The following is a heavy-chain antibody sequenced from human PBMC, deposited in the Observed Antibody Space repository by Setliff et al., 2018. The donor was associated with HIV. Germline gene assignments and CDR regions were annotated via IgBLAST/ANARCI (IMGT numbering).Heavy chain of an antibody. CDR1: GGSISSGSYY. Sequence: PSETLSLTCTVSGGSISSGSYYWSWIRQPAGKGLEWIGHISTSGSTNYNPSLKSRVTISVDTSKNQFSLKLSSVTAADTALYYCAREIRWLGTSYSRGVSWGQGTLVTVSS. J-gene: IGHJ5*02. V-gene: IGHV4-61*09. CDR2: ISTSGST. CDR3: AREIRWLGTSYSRGVS. D-gene: IGHD1-1*01.